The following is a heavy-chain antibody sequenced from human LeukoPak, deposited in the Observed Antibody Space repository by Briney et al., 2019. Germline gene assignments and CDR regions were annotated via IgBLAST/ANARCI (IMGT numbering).Heavy chain of an antibody. V-gene: IGHV3-66*01. D-gene: IGHD3-10*01. J-gene: IGHJ4*02. CDR3: ARVITMVRGVIILAYYFDY. CDR1: GFTVSNNY. Sequence: GGSLRPSCAASGFTVSNNYMSWVRQAPGKGLEWVSVIYSGGSTYYADSVKGRFTISRDNSKNTLYLQMNSLRAEDTAVYYCARVITMVRGVIILAYYFDYWGQGTLVTVSS. CDR2: IYSGGST.